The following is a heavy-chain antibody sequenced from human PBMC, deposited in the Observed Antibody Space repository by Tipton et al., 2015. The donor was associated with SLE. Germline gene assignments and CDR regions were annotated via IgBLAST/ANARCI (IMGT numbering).Heavy chain of an antibody. D-gene: IGHD1-26*01. V-gene: IGHV3-23*01. Sequence: GSLRLSCAASGFTFSSYAMIWVRQAPGKGLEWVSLIYGSGGGTYYADSVKGRFTISRDNSKNTLYLQMGSLRADDMAVYYCARARGLWERAAFDIWGQGTMVTVSS. CDR2: IYGSGGGT. J-gene: IGHJ3*02. CDR1: GFTFSSYA. CDR3: ARARGLWERAAFDI.